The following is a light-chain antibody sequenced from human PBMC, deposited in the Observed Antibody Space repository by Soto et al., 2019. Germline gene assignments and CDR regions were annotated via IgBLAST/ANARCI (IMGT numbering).Light chain of an antibody. CDR1: QTVSDN. CDR2: GAS. CDR3: QHYKTWPLA. J-gene: IGKJ4*01. V-gene: IGKV3-15*01. Sequence: EIVLTQSPAILSASPGERATLSCRASQTVSDNLAWYQQKPGQSPRLLIYGASTRATDIPVRFSGSGSGTEFTLTISSLQSEDFAVYYCQHYKTWPLAFGGGTKVEIK.